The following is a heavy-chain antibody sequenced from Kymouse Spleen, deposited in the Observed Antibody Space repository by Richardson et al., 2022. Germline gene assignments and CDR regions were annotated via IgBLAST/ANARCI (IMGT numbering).Heavy chain of an antibody. Sequence: QVQLVESGGGVVQPGRSLRLSCAASGFTFSSYGMHWVRQAPGKGLEWVAVISYDGSNKYYADSVKGRFTISRDNSKNTLYLQMNSLRAEDTAVYYCAKDAVAAVAGTLFDYWGQGTLVTVSS. CDR2: ISYDGSNK. D-gene: IGHD6-19*01. CDR3: AKDAVAAVAGTLFDY. V-gene: IGHV3-30*18. J-gene: IGHJ4*02. CDR1: GFTFSSYG.